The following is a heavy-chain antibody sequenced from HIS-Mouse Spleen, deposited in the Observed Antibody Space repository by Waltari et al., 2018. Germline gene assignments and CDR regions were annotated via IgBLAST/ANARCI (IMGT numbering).Heavy chain of an antibody. CDR2: IYYSGST. J-gene: IGHJ2*01. CDR3: AREIPYSSSWYDWYFDL. V-gene: IGHV4-39*07. Sequence: QLQLQASGPGLVKPSETLSLTCTVSGGSISSSSYYWGWIGQPPGKGLEWIGSIYYSGSTYYNPSLKSRVTISVDTSKNQFSLKLSSVTAADTAVYYCAREIPYSSSWYDWYFDLWGRGTLVTVSS. D-gene: IGHD6-13*01. CDR1: GGSISSSSYY.